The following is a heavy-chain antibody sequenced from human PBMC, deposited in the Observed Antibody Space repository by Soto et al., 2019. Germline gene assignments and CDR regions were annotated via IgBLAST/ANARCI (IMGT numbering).Heavy chain of an antibody. CDR3: ARDLGRESYDILRNYYMDV. D-gene: IGHD3-9*01. Sequence: GGSLRLSCAASGFTFSSYGMHWVRQAPGKGLEWVAVIWYDGSNKYYADSVKGRFTISRDNSKNTLYLQMNSLRAEDTAVYYCARDLGRESYDILRNYYMDVWGKGTTVTVSS. CDR1: GFTFSSYG. CDR2: IWYDGSNK. V-gene: IGHV3-33*01. J-gene: IGHJ6*03.